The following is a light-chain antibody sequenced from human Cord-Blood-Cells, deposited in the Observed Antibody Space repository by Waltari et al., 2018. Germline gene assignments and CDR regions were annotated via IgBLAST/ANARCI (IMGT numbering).Light chain of an antibody. CDR2: ENN. V-gene: IGLV1-51*02. J-gene: IGLJ2*01. Sequence: QSVLTQPPSVSAAPGQKVTISCSGSSSNIGNTYVSWYQQLPGTAPKLIIYENNKRPSGIPDRFSGSKSGTSATLGITGLQTGDEADYYCGTWDSSLSAVVFGGGTKLTVL. CDR1: SSNIGNTY. CDR3: GTWDSSLSAVV.